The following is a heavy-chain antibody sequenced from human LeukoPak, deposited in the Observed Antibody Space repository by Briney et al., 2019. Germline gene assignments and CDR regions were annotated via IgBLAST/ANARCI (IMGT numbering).Heavy chain of an antibody. CDR1: GLTFSNYA. Sequence: GGSLRLSCAASGLTFSNYAMTWVGQAPGKGLEWVSSIIVSGSRTYYADSVKGRFTISRDNSKNTLYLQMNSLRAEDTALYYCSKDPNGDYIGAFDMWGPGTLVTVSS. V-gene: IGHV3-23*01. CDR3: SKDPNGDYIGAFDM. J-gene: IGHJ3*02. CDR2: IIVSGSRT. D-gene: IGHD4-17*01.